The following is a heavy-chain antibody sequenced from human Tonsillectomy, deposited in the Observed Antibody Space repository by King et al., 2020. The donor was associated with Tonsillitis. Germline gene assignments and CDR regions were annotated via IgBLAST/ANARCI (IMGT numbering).Heavy chain of an antibody. V-gene: IGHV1-69*12. CDR3: ALGYCTGGSCYPDWYFDL. CDR1: GGTFSSFG. D-gene: IGHD2-15*01. Sequence: QLVQSGAEVKKPGSSVKVSCKASGGTFSSFGISWVRQAPGQGLEWMGGIIPNFGTPNYAQKFQGRVTISADESTSTAHMELSSLTSEDTAGYYCALGYCTGGSCYPDWYFDLWGRGTQVTVSS. J-gene: IGHJ2*01. CDR2: IIPNFGTP.